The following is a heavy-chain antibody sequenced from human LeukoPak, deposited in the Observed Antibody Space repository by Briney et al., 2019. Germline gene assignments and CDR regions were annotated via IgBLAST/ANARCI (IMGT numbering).Heavy chain of an antibody. J-gene: IGHJ4*02. CDR2: INSDGSST. V-gene: IGHV3-74*01. CDR3: ARAYCSGGTCYHYFDY. CDR1: GSTFSSYW. D-gene: IGHD2-15*01. Sequence: GGSLRLSCAASGSTFSSYWMHWVRQAPGKGLVWVSRINSDGSSTTYADSVKGRFTISRDNAKNTLYLQMNSLRAEDTAVYYCARAYCSGGTCYHYFDYWGQGALVTVSS.